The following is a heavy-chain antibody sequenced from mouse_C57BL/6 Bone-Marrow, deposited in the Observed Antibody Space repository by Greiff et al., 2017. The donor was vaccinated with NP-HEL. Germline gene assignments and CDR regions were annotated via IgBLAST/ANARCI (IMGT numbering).Heavy chain of an antibody. Sequence: QVQLQQSGAELARPGASVKLSCKASGYTFTSYGISWVKQRTGQGLEWIGEIYPRSGNTYYNEKFEGKATLTADKSSSTAYMELRSLTSEDSAVYFCASSIYGLWFAYWGQGTLVTVSA. CDR1: GYTFTSYG. V-gene: IGHV1-81*01. D-gene: IGHD1-2*01. CDR2: IYPRSGNT. J-gene: IGHJ3*01. CDR3: ASSIYGLWFAY.